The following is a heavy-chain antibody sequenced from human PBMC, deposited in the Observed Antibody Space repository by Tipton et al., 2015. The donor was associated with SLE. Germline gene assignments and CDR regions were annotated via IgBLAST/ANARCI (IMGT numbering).Heavy chain of an antibody. CDR3: AREEVTGTHFDY. V-gene: IGHV4-34*01. CDR1: GGSFSGYY. CDR2: INHSGRT. Sequence: TLSLTCAVYGGSFSGYYWSWIRQPPGKGLQWIGEINHSGRTNYNLSLKSQLTISVDTSKNQFSLKLSSVTAADTAVYYCAREEVTGTHFDYWGQGTLVTVSS. D-gene: IGHD1-20*01. J-gene: IGHJ4*02.